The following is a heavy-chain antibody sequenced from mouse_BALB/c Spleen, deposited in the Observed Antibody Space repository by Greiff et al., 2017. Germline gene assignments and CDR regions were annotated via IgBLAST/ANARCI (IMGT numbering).Heavy chain of an antibody. D-gene: IGHD2-4*01. CDR2: IWGDGST. Sequence: VLLVESGPGLVAPSQSLSITCTVSGFSLTGYGVNWVRQPPGKGLEWLGRIWGDGSTDDNSALKSRLSISKDNSKSQVFLKMNRLRTDDTARYDCAISTMITTGYWYFDVWGAGTTVTVSS. V-gene: IGHV2-6-7*01. J-gene: IGHJ1*01. CDR1: GFSLTGYG. CDR3: AISTMITTGYWYFDV.